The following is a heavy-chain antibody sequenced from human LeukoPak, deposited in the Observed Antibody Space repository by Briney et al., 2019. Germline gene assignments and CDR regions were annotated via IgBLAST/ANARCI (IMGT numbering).Heavy chain of an antibody. V-gene: IGHV3-30*02. Sequence: GGSLRLSCAASGFTFSSYGMHWVRQAPGKGLEWVAFIRYDGSNKYYADSVKGRFTISRDNSKNTLYLQMNSLRAEDTAVYYCARAPYYYDSSEYFDYWGQGTLVTVSS. CDR3: ARAPYYYDSSEYFDY. CDR2: IRYDGSNK. J-gene: IGHJ4*02. D-gene: IGHD3-22*01. CDR1: GFTFSSYG.